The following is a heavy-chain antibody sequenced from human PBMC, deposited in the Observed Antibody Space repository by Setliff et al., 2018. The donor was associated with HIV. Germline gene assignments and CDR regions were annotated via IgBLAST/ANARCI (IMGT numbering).Heavy chain of an antibody. CDR2: IIPVFRTP. V-gene: IGHV1-69*13. CDR1: ARTFSNYP. Sequence: SVKVSCKASARTFSNYPISWVRQAPGRGLEWMGGIIPVFRTPDYAQRFQDRLTITADESADTVYMELKSLRHEDTAVYFCARDRHYGGLPWYFETWGSGTLVTVSS. J-gene: IGHJ4*02. D-gene: IGHD4-17*01. CDR3: ARDRHYGGLPWYFET.